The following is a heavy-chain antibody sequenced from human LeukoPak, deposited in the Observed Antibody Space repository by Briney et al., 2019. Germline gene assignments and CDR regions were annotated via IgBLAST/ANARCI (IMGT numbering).Heavy chain of an antibody. Sequence: SETLSLTCTVSGGSISSYYWSWIRQTPGKGLEWIGYIYYSGSTNFNPSLKSRVTISVDTSKNQFSLKMSSVTAADTAVYYCARGATLNYYYMDVWGKGTTVTVSS. J-gene: IGHJ6*03. CDR3: ARGATLNYYYMDV. CDR1: GGSISSYY. V-gene: IGHV4-59*01. CDR2: IYYSGST.